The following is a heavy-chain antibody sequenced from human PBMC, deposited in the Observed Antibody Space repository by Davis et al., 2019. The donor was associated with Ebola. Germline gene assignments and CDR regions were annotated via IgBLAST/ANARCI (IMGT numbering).Heavy chain of an antibody. CDR3: ARVTSCCPFDY. Sequence: GESLKISCAASGFTFSSYAMNWVRQAPGKGLEWVSSISSSSSNIYYADSVKGRFTISRDNAKNSLYLQMNSLRAEDTALYYCARVTSCCPFDYWGQGTLVTVSS. D-gene: IGHD2-15*01. V-gene: IGHV3-21*04. CDR1: GFTFSSYA. CDR2: ISSSSSNI. J-gene: IGHJ4*02.